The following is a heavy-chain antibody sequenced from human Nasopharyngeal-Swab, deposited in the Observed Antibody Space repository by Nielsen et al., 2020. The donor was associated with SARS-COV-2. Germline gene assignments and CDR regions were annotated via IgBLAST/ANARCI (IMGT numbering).Heavy chain of an antibody. CDR2: IYYSGST. Sequence: SETLSLTCTVSGGSISSGDYYWSWIRQPPGKGLEWIGYIYYSGSTYYNPSLKSRVTISVDTSKNQFSLKLSSVTAAVTAVYYCARVFEAAAGLDYWGQGTLVTVSS. J-gene: IGHJ4*02. D-gene: IGHD6-13*01. V-gene: IGHV4-30-4*01. CDR1: GGSISSGDYY. CDR3: ARVFEAAAGLDY.